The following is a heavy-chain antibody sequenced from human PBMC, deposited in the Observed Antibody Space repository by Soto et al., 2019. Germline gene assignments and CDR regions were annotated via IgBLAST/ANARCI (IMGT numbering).Heavy chain of an antibody. CDR3: ARKILGSTTRPNYWYFDL. Sequence: EVQVLESGGGLVQPGGSLRLSCAGSGFTFINYAMNWVRQAPGKGLEWVSSVSGGGDAAFFPDSVMGRFTISRDNSKNTVTLQMNSVGVDVTAVYYCARKILGSTTRPNYWYFDLWGRGTLVPVSS. CDR1: GFTFINYA. CDR2: VSGGGDAA. J-gene: IGHJ2*01. D-gene: IGHD7-27*01. V-gene: IGHV3-23*01.